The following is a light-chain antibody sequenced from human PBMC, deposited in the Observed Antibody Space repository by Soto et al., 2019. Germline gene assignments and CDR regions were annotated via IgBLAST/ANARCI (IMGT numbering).Light chain of an antibody. V-gene: IGLV2-8*01. Sequence: QSALTQPPSASGSPGQSVTIYCTGTSSDVGGYNYVSWYQQHPGKAPKLMIYEVSKRPSGVPDRFSGSKSGNTASLTVSGLQAEDEADYYSSSYAGSNNLVFGGGTKVTVL. CDR2: EVS. CDR1: SSDVGGYNY. CDR3: SSYAGSNNLV. J-gene: IGLJ2*01.